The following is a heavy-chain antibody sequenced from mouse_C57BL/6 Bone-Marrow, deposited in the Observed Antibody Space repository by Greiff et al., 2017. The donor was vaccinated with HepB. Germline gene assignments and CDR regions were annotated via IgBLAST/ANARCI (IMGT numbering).Heavy chain of an antibody. J-gene: IGHJ1*03. CDR2: IDPSDSYT. CDR3: ARRGDYGGDWYFDV. V-gene: IGHV1-69*01. Sequence: QVQLQQPGAELVMPGASVKLSCKASGYTFTSYWMHWVKQRPGQGLEWIGEIDPSDSYTNYNQKFKGKSTLTVDKSSSTAYMQLSSLTSEDSAVYYCARRGDYGGDWYFDVWGTGTTVTVSS. D-gene: IGHD2-13*01. CDR1: GYTFTSYW.